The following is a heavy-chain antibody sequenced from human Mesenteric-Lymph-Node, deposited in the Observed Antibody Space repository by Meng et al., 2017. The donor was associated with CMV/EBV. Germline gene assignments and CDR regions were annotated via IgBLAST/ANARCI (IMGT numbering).Heavy chain of an antibody. V-gene: IGHV4-34*01. CDR1: GGSFSGYY. CDR3: ARGSSYDTLTGYFDY. CDR2: INHSGST. Sequence: QVQLHQWGAGLLKPSVTLSVTCAVYGGSFSGYYWNWIRQSPEKGLEWIGEINHSGSTTYNPSFTSRIIISVDTSTNQISLNMSSVTAADTAVYYCARGSSYDTLTGYFDYWGQGALVHRLL. J-gene: IGHJ4*02. D-gene: IGHD3-9*01.